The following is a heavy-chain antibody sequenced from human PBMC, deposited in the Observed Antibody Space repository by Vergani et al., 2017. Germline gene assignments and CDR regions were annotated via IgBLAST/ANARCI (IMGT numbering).Heavy chain of an antibody. CDR1: GLTISRNV. V-gene: IGHV3-23*01. CDR2: IGGSGANT. J-gene: IGHJ4*02. Sequence: EVQLLESGGDLIQPGGSLRLSCAASGLTISRNVMIWVRQAPGTGLEWVSSIGGSGANTYYADSVKGRFTISRDNSKNTLYLQKNSLRVEDTAVYYCAKSPYASGTYFLGPDYWGQGTLITVSS. D-gene: IGHD3-10*01. CDR3: AKSPYASGTYFLGPDY.